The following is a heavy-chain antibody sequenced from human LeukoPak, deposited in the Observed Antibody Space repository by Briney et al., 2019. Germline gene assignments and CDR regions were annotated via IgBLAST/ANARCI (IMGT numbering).Heavy chain of an antibody. D-gene: IGHD3-22*01. CDR2: FNPEEGKK. Sequence: VASVKVSCKVSGYSLIELSIHWVRQAPGKGLEWMGGFNPEEGKKMYAQKLQGRVTMTEDTSTDTAYMELRSLRSDDTAVYYCARVSAGSSGYYRNDAFDIWGQGTMVTVSS. J-gene: IGHJ3*02. CDR3: ARVSAGSSGYYRNDAFDI. CDR1: GYSLIELS. V-gene: IGHV1-24*01.